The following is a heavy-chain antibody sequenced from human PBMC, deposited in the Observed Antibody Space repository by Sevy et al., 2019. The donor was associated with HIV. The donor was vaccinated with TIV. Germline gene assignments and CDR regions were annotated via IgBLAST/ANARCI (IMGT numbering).Heavy chain of an antibody. D-gene: IGHD6-19*01. CDR3: ARPSSGWTAGDY. CDR2: ISDSSVDI. Sequence: GGSLRLSCAASGFTFSIYAMNWVRQAPGKGLEWVSSISDSSVDIHYAHSVKGRFTISRDNAKNSLYLQMNSLRAEDTAVYYCARPSSGWTAGDYWGQGTLVTVSS. V-gene: IGHV3-21*01. CDR1: GFTFSIYA. J-gene: IGHJ4*02.